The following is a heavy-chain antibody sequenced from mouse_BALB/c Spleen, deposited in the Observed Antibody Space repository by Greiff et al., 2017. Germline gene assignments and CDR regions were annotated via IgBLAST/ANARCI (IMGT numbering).Heavy chain of an antibody. J-gene: IGHJ4*01. Sequence: QVQLKESGAELMKPGASVKISCKASGYAFSSSWMNWVKQRPGQGLEWIGRIYPGDGDTNYNGKFKGKATLTADKSSSTAYMQLSSLTSVDSAVYFCARRRYGNDYYAMDYWGQGTSVTVSS. CDR1: GYAFSSSW. CDR3: ARRRYGNDYYAMDY. D-gene: IGHD2-10*02. V-gene: IGHV1-82*01. CDR2: IYPGDGDT.